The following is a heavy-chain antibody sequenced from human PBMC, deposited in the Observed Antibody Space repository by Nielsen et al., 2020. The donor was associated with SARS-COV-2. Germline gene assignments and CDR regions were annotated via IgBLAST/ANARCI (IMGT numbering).Heavy chain of an antibody. CDR2: IDPTDSFT. V-gene: IGHV5-10-1*01. CDR3: SRMSSSWHFYGMDV. Sequence: GESLKISCEASGYTFSTYWISWVRQMPGKGLEWMGRIDPTDSFTQYSPSFKGHVTISADKTRSIAYLQWSSLEASDSAIYYCSRMSSSWHFYGMDVWSQGTTVSV. J-gene: IGHJ6*02. D-gene: IGHD6-13*01. CDR1: GYTFSTYW.